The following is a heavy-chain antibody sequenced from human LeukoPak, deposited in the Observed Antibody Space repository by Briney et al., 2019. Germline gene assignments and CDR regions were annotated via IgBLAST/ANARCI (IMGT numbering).Heavy chain of an antibody. CDR1: GFTFSSYS. J-gene: IGHJ4*02. Sequence: GGSLRLSCAASGFTFSSYSMNWVRQAPGKGLEWVSSISSSSSYIYYADSVKGRLTISRDNAKNSLYLQMNSLRAEDTAVYYCARVERWLQLGIDYWGQGTLVTVSS. CDR3: ARVERWLQLGIDY. CDR2: ISSSSSYI. V-gene: IGHV3-21*01. D-gene: IGHD5-24*01.